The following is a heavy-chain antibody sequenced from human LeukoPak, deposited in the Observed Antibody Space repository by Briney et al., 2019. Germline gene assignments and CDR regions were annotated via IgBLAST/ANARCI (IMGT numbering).Heavy chain of an antibody. Sequence: GGSLSLSCAASGLSLNNHDMHWVRQVTGKGLEWVSGIGTGGDTYYSNSVKGRFTISREGATNSLYLQMNSLSAEDTAVYYCATERVTTPGFEAFGLWGQGTMVTVSS. J-gene: IGHJ3*01. CDR3: ATERVTTPGFEAFGL. D-gene: IGHD1/OR15-1a*01. CDR1: GLSLNNHD. V-gene: IGHV3-13*01. CDR2: IGTGGDT.